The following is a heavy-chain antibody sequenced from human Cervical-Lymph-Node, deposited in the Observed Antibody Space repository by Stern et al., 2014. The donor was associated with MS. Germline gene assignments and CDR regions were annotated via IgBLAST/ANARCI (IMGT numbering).Heavy chain of an antibody. CDR2: IYYTGDT. J-gene: IGHJ4*02. Sequence: QLQLQESGAGLVKPSETLSLTCAVSGDSITRYYWSWVRQPPGKGLEWIGYIYYTGDTHSSPSLRSRVTMSVDTSNNQLSLSLASVTAADTAVYFCAGGPRRQFDSWGQGKLVTVSS. D-gene: IGHD3-16*01. CDR1: GDSITRYY. V-gene: IGHV4-59*01. CDR3: AGGPRRQFDS.